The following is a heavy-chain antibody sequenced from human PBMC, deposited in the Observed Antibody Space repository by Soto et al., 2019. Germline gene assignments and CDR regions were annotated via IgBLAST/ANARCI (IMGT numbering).Heavy chain of an antibody. Sequence: SETLSLTCTVSGGSISSYYWSWIRQPPGKGLEWIGYIYYSGSTNYNPSLKSRVTISVDTSKNQFSLKLSSVTAADTAVYYCARHMVESGWYYFDYWGQGTLVTVSS. CDR2: IYYSGST. V-gene: IGHV4-59*08. J-gene: IGHJ4*02. CDR1: GGSISSYY. D-gene: IGHD6-19*01. CDR3: ARHMVESGWYYFDY.